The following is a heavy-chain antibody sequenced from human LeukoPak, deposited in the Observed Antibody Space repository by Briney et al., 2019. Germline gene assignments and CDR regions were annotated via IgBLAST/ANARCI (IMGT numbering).Heavy chain of an antibody. J-gene: IGHJ5*02. CDR2: INHSGST. CDR3: ARSRVVFRP. CDR1: GGSFSGYY. V-gene: IGHV4-34*01. Sequence: SETLSLICAVYGGSFSGYYWSWIRQPPGKGLEWIGEINHSGSTNYNPSLKSRVTISVDTSKNQFSLKLSSVTAADTAVYYCARSRVVFRPWGQRTLVTVSS. D-gene: IGHD3-16*01.